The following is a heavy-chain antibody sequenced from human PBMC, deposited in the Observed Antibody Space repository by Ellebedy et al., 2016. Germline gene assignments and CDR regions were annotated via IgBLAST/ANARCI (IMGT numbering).Heavy chain of an antibody. Sequence: GESLKISCAASGFTFSSYAMSWVRQAPGKGLEWVSAISGSGGSTYYADSVKGRFTISRDNSKNTLYLQMNSLRAEDTAVYYCAKNYGSIDYFDYWGQGTLVTVSS. J-gene: IGHJ4*02. D-gene: IGHD3-16*01. CDR1: GFTFSSYA. V-gene: IGHV3-23*01. CDR3: AKNYGSIDYFDY. CDR2: ISGSGGST.